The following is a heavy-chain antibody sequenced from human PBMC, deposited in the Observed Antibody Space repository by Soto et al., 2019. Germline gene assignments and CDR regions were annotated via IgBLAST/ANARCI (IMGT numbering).Heavy chain of an antibody. Sequence: QVQLQESGPGLVKPSQTLSLTCTVSGGSISSGGYYWSWIRQHPGKGLEWIGYIYYSGSTYYNLSLKSRVTISVDTSKNLFSLKLSSVTAADTAVYYCAKGDSSHGGFDYWGQGTLVTVSS. CDR3: AKGDSSHGGFDY. V-gene: IGHV4-31*03. CDR1: GGSISSGGYY. J-gene: IGHJ4*02. D-gene: IGHD3-22*01. CDR2: IYYSGST.